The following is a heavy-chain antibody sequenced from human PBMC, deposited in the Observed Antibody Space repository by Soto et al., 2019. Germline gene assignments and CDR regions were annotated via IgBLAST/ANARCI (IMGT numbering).Heavy chain of an antibody. CDR3: ARGPTGWYGYDY. Sequence: EVQLVESGGGLVQPGGSQRLSCVASGFTFRSSWMHWVRQAPGKGLVWVSRINSDATTKNYADYVQGRFTIARDNAENTLYLQMDSLTAEDTAVYYCARGPTGWYGYDYWGQGTLVTVSS. D-gene: IGHD6-19*01. V-gene: IGHV3-74*01. J-gene: IGHJ4*02. CDR1: GFTFRSSW. CDR2: INSDATTK.